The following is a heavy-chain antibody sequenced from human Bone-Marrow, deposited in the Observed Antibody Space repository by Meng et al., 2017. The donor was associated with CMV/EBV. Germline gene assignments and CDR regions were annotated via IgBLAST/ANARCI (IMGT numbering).Heavy chain of an antibody. D-gene: IGHD2-15*01. Sequence: FSGSAMHWRRKASGKGLEWVGRIRSKANSYATAYAASVKGRFTISRDDSKNTAYLQMNSLKTEDTAVYYCTRNRYCSGGSCYGWFDPWGQGTLVTVSS. J-gene: IGHJ5*02. CDR1: FSGSA. CDR2: IRSKANSYAT. CDR3: TRNRYCSGGSCYGWFDP. V-gene: IGHV3-73*01.